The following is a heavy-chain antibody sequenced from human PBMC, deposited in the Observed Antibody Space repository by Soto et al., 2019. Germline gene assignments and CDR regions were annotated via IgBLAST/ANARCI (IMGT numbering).Heavy chain of an antibody. CDR2: TYYRSKWYN. CDR1: GDSVSSDSAT. Sequence: QVQLQQSGPGLVKPSQTLSLICAISGDSVSSDSATWNWIRQSPSRGLEWLGRTYYRSKWYNDYAVSVKSRIAITPDTSKNHLSLQLNSVTPEDTAVYFCARDSSGWHWYFDLWGRGTLVTVSS. CDR3: ARDSSGWHWYFDL. D-gene: IGHD6-19*01. V-gene: IGHV6-1*01. J-gene: IGHJ2*01.